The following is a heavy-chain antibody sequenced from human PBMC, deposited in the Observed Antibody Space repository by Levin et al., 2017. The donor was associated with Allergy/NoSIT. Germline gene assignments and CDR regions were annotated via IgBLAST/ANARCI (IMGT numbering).Heavy chain of an antibody. CDR3: ARSVSYYYGSGND. V-gene: IGHV4-4*02. D-gene: IGHD3-10*01. CDR1: GGSISSSNW. CDR2: IYHSGST. J-gene: IGHJ4*02. Sequence: SETLSLTCAVSGGSISSSNWWSWVRQPPGKGLEWIGEIYHSGSTNYNPSLKSRVTISVDKSKNQFSLKLSSVTAADTAVYYCARSVSYYYGSGNDWGQGTLVTVSS.